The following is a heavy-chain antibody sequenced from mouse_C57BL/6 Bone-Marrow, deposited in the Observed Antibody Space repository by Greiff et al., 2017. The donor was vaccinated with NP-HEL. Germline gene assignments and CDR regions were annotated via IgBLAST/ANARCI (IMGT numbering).Heavy chain of an antibody. D-gene: IGHD2-3*01. J-gene: IGHJ1*03. Sequence: EVKLMESGPGLVKPSQTVFLTCTVTGISITTGNYRWSWIRQFPGNKLEWIGYIYYSGTITYNPSLTSRTTITRDTPKHLFFLEMNSLTADDTATYYCARILYDGYYDWYFDVWGTGTTVTVSS. CDR3: ARILYDGYYDWYFDV. V-gene: IGHV3-5*01. CDR2: IYYSGTI. CDR1: GISITTGNYR.